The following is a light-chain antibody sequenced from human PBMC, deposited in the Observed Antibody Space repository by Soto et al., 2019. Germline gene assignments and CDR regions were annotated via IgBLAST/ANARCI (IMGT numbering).Light chain of an antibody. CDR3: QQYGSSYT. Sequence: EIVLTQSPGTLSLSPGERATLSCRASQSVSSSYLAWYHQKPGQAPRLLIYGASSRATGIPDRFSGSGSGTDFTLTISRLELEDFAVYYCQQYGSSYTFGQGTKLEIK. V-gene: IGKV3-20*01. CDR2: GAS. J-gene: IGKJ2*01. CDR1: QSVSSSY.